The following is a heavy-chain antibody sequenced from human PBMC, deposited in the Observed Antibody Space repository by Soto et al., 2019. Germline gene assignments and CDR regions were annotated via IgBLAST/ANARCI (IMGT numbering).Heavy chain of an antibody. V-gene: IGHV4-4*02. D-gene: IGHD1-26*01. CDR2: IYHSGPT. J-gene: IGHJ5*02. Sequence: SETLSLTCVVSVGSISRSNWWSWVRQPQGKGLEWIGEIYHSGPTNYNPSLKSRLTISVDTSKNQFSLKLNSVTAADTAMYFCARRRQIVGATRTCWFDPWGQGTLVTVSS. CDR3: ARRRQIVGATRTCWFDP. CDR1: VGSISRSNW.